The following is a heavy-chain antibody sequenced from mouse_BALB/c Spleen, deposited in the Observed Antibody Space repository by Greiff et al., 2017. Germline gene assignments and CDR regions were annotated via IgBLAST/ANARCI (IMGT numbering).Heavy chain of an antibody. CDR3: ARQNWDY. Sequence: EVQVVESGGGLVKPGGSLKLSCAASGFTFSSYAMSWVRQTPEKRLEWVATISSGGSYTYYPDSVKGRFTISRDNAKNTLYLQMSSLRSEDTAMYYCARQNWDYWGQGTTLTVSS. V-gene: IGHV5-9-3*01. CDR1: GFTFSSYA. CDR2: ISSGGSYT. D-gene: IGHD4-1*01. J-gene: IGHJ2*01.